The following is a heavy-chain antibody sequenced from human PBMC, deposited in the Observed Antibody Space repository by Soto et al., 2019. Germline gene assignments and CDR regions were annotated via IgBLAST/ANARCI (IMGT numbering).Heavy chain of an antibody. Sequence: NPSETLSLTCTVSGGSIISGGYYWSWIRQHPVKGLEWIGYIYYSGSTYYKPSLKIRCTMSLYTSKNQFSLKVSSVTSADTAVYYCARDKNWRPRVVGMDVWGQGTTVTVS. CDR1: GGSIISGGYY. J-gene: IGHJ6*02. CDR3: ARDKNWRPRVVGMDV. D-gene: IGHD2-2*01. CDR2: IYYSGST. V-gene: IGHV4-31*03.